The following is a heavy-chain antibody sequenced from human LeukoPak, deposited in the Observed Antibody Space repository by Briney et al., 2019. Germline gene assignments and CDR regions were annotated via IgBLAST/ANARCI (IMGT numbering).Heavy chain of an antibody. V-gene: IGHV1-69*05. D-gene: IGHD5-18*01. CDR3: ARAHQYSYGHFWFDY. CDR1: GGTFSSYA. Sequence: ASVKVSCKASGGTFSSYAISWVRQAPGQGLEWMGGIIPIFGTANYAQKFQGRVTITTDESTSTAYMELSSLRSEDTAVYYCARAHQYSYGHFWFDYWGQGTLVTVSS. J-gene: IGHJ4*02. CDR2: IIPIFGTA.